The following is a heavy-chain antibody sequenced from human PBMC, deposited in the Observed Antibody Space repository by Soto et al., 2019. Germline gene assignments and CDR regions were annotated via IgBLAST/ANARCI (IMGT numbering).Heavy chain of an antibody. Sequence: ETLSLTCTVSGGSISSYYCSSIRQPPGEGLEWIGDVYYSGSTTYNTPLKSRVTTSVDPHKNHLSLKLRSLTAADTAVSYSARVGSADQDFDYWGQGTLVIVYS. CDR2: VYYSGST. CDR3: ARVGSADQDFDY. CDR1: GGSISSYY. D-gene: IGHD2-2*01. J-gene: IGHJ4*02. V-gene: IGHV4-59*01.